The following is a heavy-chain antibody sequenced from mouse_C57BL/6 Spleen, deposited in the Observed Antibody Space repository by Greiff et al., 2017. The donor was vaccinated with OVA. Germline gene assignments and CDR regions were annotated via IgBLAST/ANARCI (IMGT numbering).Heavy chain of an antibody. J-gene: IGHJ3*01. V-gene: IGHV3-6*01. D-gene: IGHD1-1*01. CDR2: ISYDGSN. Sequence: EVKLVESGPGLVKPSQSLSLTCSVTGYSITSGYYWNWIRQFPGNKLEWMGYISYDGSNNYNPSLKNRISITRDTSKNQFFLKLNSVTTEDTATYYCARGSYYGSSYGFAYWGQGTLVTVSA. CDR1: GYSITSGYY. CDR3: ARGSYYGSSYGFAY.